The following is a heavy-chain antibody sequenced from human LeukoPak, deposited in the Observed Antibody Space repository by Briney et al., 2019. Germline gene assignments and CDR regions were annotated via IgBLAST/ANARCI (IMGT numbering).Heavy chain of an antibody. D-gene: IGHD5-12*01. V-gene: IGHV1-69*04. CDR2: IIPIFGIA. CDR3: ARDLYSGHEGNAFDI. Sequence: SVKVSCKASGGTFSSYAITWVRQAPGQGLEWMGRIIPIFGIANHAQKFQGRVTIIADKSTSTAYMELGSLRSEDTAVYYCARDLYSGHEGNAFDIWGEGTMVTVSS. J-gene: IGHJ3*02. CDR1: GGTFSSYA.